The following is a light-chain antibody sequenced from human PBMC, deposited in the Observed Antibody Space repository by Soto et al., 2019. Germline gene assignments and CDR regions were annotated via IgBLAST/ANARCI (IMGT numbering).Light chain of an antibody. CDR2: DAS. CDR3: QQRSNWPPVLT. CDR1: QSVTTF. J-gene: IGKJ4*01. Sequence: EIVLTQSPGTLSLSPGERATLSCRATQSVTTFLAWYQQKPGQVPRLLIYDASNRATGIPARFSGSGSGTDFTLTISSLEPEDCAVYYCQQRSNWPPVLTFGGGTKVDIK. V-gene: IGKV3-11*01.